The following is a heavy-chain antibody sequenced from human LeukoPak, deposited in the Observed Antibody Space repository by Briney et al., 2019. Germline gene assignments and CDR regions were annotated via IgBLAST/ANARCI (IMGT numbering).Heavy chain of an antibody. CDR2: IKQDGSEK. CDR1: GFTFSSHW. V-gene: IGHV3-7*01. D-gene: IGHD7-27*01. CDR3: ARNWGLDY. Sequence: GGSLRLSCAASGFTFSSHWMNWVRQAPGKGLEWVANIKQDGSEKYYVDSVKGRFTISRDNAKNSLYLQMNSLRAEDTAVYYCARNWGLDYWGQGTLVTVSS. J-gene: IGHJ4*02.